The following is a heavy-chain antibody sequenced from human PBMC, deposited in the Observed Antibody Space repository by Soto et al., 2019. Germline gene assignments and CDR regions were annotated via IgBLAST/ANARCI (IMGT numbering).Heavy chain of an antibody. CDR2: ISGSGGGT. D-gene: IGHD5-18*01. CDR3: AKDGYSYRYPSYFDY. Sequence: EVQLLDSGGGLVQPGGSLRLSCAASGFTFSSYAMSWVRQAPGKGLEWVSGISGSGGGTYYADSVKGRLTISRDNSKKTLYLQRNSLRAEDTAVYYCAKDGYSYRYPSYFDYWGQGTLVTVSS. CDR1: GFTFSSYA. V-gene: IGHV3-23*01. J-gene: IGHJ4*02.